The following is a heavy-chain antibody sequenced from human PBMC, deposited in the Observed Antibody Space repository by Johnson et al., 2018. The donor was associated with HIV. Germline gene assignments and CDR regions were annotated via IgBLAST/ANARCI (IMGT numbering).Heavy chain of an antibody. D-gene: IGHD2-2*01. Sequence: QVQLVESGGDLVKAGGSLRLSCAASGSTFSDYYMSWIRQAPGKGLEWVSYISGSGGTIYYADSVKGRFTISRDNAKNSLYLQMNSLRAEDTAVYYCARNGLIPAAKGVAFDIWGHGTTVTVSS. CDR2: ISGSGGTI. CDR3: ARNGLIPAAKGVAFDI. CDR1: GSTFSDYY. J-gene: IGHJ3*02. V-gene: IGHV3-11*01.